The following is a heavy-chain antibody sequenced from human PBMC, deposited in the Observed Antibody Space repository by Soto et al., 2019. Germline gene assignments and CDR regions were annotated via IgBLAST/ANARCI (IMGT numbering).Heavy chain of an antibody. D-gene: IGHD3-16*01. CDR2: INHSGST. CDR3: ARGPQFWAARWRGYYFDY. J-gene: IGHJ4*02. CDR1: GLSFSGYY. V-gene: IGHV4-34*01. Sequence: SETLSLTCAFYGLSFSGYYWILIRQPPGKGLEWIGEINHSGSTNYNPSLKSRVTISVDTSKNQFSLKLSSVTAADTAVYYCARGPQFWAARWRGYYFDYWGQGTLVTVSS.